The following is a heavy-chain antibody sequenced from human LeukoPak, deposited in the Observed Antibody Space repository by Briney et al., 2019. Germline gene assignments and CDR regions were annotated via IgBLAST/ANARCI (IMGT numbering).Heavy chain of an antibody. Sequence: GSLRLSCAASGFTFSTYWMNWVRQAPGKGLEWIGEINHSGSTNYNPSLKSRVTISVDTSKNQFSLKLSSVTAADTAVYYCASVYDSSGYYPFWGQGTLVTVSS. D-gene: IGHD3-22*01. CDR3: ASVYDSSGYYPF. CDR1: GFTFSTYW. J-gene: IGHJ1*01. CDR2: INHSGST. V-gene: IGHV4-34*01.